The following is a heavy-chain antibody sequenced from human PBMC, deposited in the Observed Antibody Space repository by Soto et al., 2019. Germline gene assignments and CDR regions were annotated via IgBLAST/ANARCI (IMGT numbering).Heavy chain of an antibody. Sequence: LEWVSAISGSGGSTYYADSVKGRFTISRDNSKNTLYLQMNSLRAEDTAVYYCAKGGLGYCSSTSCHNYYYYYYMDVWGKGTTVTVSS. V-gene: IGHV3-23*01. D-gene: IGHD2-2*02. J-gene: IGHJ6*03. CDR3: AKGGLGYCSSTSCHNYYYYYYMDV. CDR2: ISGSGGST.